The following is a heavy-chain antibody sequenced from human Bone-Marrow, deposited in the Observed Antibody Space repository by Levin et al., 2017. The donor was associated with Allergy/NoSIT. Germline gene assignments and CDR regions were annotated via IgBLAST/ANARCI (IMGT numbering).Heavy chain of an antibody. CDR3: AGGGGASSAQLWFGELFFASWFGP. Sequence: GGSLRLSCAASGFTVSSNYMSWVRQAPGKGLEWVSVIYSGGSTYYADSVKGRFTISRDNSKNTLHLQLNSLTAEDTAVYYCAGGGGASSAQLWFGELFFASWFGPWGQGTLVTVSS. CDR1: GFTVSSNY. V-gene: IGHV3-53*01. J-gene: IGHJ5*02. D-gene: IGHD3-10*01. CDR2: IYSGGST.